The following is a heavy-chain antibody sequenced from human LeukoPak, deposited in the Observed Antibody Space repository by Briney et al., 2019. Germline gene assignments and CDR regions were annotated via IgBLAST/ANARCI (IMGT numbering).Heavy chain of an antibody. CDR2: IKWNSGNI. V-gene: IGHV3-9*01. J-gene: IGHJ3*02. CDR3: VKGGFLEWLTPPYDAFDI. CDR1: GFTFSSHL. D-gene: IGHD3-3*01. Sequence: PGGSLRLSCAASGFTFSSHLMHWVRQVPGKGLEWVSGIKWNSGNIGYADSVKGRFTISRDNAKNSLYLQMNSLRAEDTALYYCVKGGFLEWLTPPYDAFDIWGQGTMVTVSS.